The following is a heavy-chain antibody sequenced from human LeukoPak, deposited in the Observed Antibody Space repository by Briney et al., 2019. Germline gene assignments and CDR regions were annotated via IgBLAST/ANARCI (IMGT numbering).Heavy chain of an antibody. CDR1: GYTFTSYG. Sequence: ASVKVSCKASGYTFTSYGISWVRQAPGQGLEWMGWISAYNGNTNYAQKLQGRVTMTTDTSTSTAYMELRSLRSDDTAVYYCARDFGMDYYDCILAAWCDPWGQGTLVSVSS. CDR2: ISAYNGNT. V-gene: IGHV1-18*01. J-gene: IGHJ5*02. CDR3: ARDFGMDYYDCILAAWCDP. D-gene: IGHD3-22*01.